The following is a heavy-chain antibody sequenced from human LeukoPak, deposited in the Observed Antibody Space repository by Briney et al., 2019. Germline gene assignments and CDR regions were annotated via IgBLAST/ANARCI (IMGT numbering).Heavy chain of an antibody. Sequence: ASVKVSCKASGYTFTSYYMHWVRQAPGQGLEWMGIINPCGGSTSYAQKFQGRVTMTRDTSTSTVYMELNSLRSEDTAVYYCARDGDYYDSSGYYSDWGQGTLVTVSS. D-gene: IGHD3-22*01. CDR2: INPCGGST. CDR1: GYTFTSYY. CDR3: ARDGDYYDSSGYYSD. V-gene: IGHV1-46*01. J-gene: IGHJ4*02.